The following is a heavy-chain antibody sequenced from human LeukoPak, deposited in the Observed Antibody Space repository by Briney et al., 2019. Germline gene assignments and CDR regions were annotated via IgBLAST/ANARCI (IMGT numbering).Heavy chain of an antibody. Sequence: GGSLRLSCEASRFKFSSYGMHWVRQAPGKGLEWVAVISYDGSNKYYGDSVKGRFTISRDNSKNTLYLQMNSLRAEDTAVYYCAKDSPISPYYYDSSGSQIDYWGQGTLVTVSS. CDR3: AKDSPISPYYYDSSGSQIDY. D-gene: IGHD3-22*01. CDR1: RFKFSSYG. J-gene: IGHJ4*02. CDR2: ISYDGSNK. V-gene: IGHV3-30*18.